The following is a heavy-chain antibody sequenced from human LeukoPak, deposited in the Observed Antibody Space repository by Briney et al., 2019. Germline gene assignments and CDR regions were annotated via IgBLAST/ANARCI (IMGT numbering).Heavy chain of an antibody. CDR1: GFIFSNYY. CDR3: ARDFLNYYGSGSYFSQ. Sequence: GGSLRLSCATSGFIFSNYYMTWVRQAPGKGLEWVASIRDDGSAKFYVDSVEGRFTISRDSAKNSLFLQLNSLRAEDTAVYYCARDFLNYYGSGSYFSQWGQGTLVTVSS. J-gene: IGHJ4*02. CDR2: IRDDGSAK. V-gene: IGHV3-7*01. D-gene: IGHD3-10*01.